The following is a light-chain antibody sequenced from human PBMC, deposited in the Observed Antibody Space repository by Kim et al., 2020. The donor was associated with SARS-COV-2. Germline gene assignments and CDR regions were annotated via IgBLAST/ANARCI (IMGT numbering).Light chain of an antibody. CDR2: LGS. Sequence: DIMMTQSPLSLPVTPGEPASISCRSSQSLLHSNGYNYLDWYLQKPGQSPQLLIYLGSNRASGVPDRFSGSGSGTDFTLKISRVEAEDVGVYYCMQALQTGFGQGTKLEI. J-gene: IGKJ2*03. CDR3: MQALQTG. V-gene: IGKV2-28*01. CDR1: QSLLHSNGYNY.